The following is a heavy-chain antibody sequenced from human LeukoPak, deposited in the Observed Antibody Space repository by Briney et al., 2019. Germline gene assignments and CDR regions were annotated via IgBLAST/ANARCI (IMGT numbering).Heavy chain of an antibody. J-gene: IGHJ4*02. CDR2: ISAYNGNT. D-gene: IGHD3-22*01. V-gene: IGHV1-18*01. CDR1: GYTFTSYG. Sequence: GASVKVSCKASGYTFTSYGISWVRQAPGQGLEWMRWISAYNGNTNYAQKLQGRVTMTTDTSTSTAYMELRSLRSDDTAVYYCARDRGYYYDSSGTFDYWGQGTLVTVSS. CDR3: ARDRGYYYDSSGTFDY.